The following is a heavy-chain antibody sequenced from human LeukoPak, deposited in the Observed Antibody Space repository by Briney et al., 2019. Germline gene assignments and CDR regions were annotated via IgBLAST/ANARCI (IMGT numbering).Heavy chain of an antibody. J-gene: IGHJ6*03. CDR1: GGTFSSYA. CDR3: ARGRVASSWYVHYYYYMDV. Sequence: GASVKVSCKASGGTFSSYAISWVRQAPGQGLEWMGGIIPIFGTANYAQKFQGRVTITADKSTSTAYMELSSLRSEDTAVYYCARGRVASSWYVHYYYYMDVWGKGTTVTVSS. CDR2: IIPIFGTA. D-gene: IGHD6-13*01. V-gene: IGHV1-69*06.